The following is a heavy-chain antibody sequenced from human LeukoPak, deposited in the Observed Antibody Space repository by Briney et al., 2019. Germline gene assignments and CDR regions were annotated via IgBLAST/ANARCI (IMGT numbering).Heavy chain of an antibody. Sequence: PGGSLRLSCAASGFTFSNYGMHWVRQVPGKGLEWVAIISYDGRNKNFADSVKGRFTISRDNSKNTLYLQMSSLRAEDTAVYYCAKSSNWNYVNYWGQGTLVTVSS. D-gene: IGHD1-20*01. V-gene: IGHV3-30*18. CDR3: AKSSNWNYVNY. J-gene: IGHJ4*02. CDR1: GFTFSNYG. CDR2: ISYDGRNK.